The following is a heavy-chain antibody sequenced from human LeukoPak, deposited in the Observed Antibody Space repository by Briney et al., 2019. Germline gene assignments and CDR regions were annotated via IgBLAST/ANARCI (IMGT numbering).Heavy chain of an antibody. Sequence: PGGSLRLSCAASGFIFSSYGMHWVRQAPGKGLEWVAFIRYDGSNTYYADSVKGRFTISRDNSKNSLYLQMNSLRADDTAVYYCARTLERTFDYWGQGTLVTVSS. CDR3: ARTLERTFDY. CDR1: GFIFSSYG. CDR2: IRYDGSNT. J-gene: IGHJ4*02. D-gene: IGHD5-24*01. V-gene: IGHV3-30*02.